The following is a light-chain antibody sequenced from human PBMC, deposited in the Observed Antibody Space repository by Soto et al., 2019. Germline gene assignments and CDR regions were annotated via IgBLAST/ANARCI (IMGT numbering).Light chain of an antibody. Sequence: DIVMTQSPLSLPVTPGEPASISCRSSQSLLHSNGYNYLDWYLQKPGQSPQLLIYLGSSRASGVPDRFGGSGSGTDFTRKISRVEAEDVGVYYCMQAVQTPPTFGQRTKLEIK. CDR2: LGS. V-gene: IGKV2-28*01. CDR1: QSLLHSNGYNY. J-gene: IGKJ2*01. CDR3: MQAVQTPPT.